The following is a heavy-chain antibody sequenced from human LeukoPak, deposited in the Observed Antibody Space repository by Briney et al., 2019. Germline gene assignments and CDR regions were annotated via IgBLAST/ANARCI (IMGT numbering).Heavy chain of an antibody. CDR1: GFTFTNNW. CDR3: ARDVGHIIDY. D-gene: IGHD2-15*01. J-gene: IGHJ4*02. CDR2: INQDGGEA. V-gene: IGHV3-7*01. Sequence: PGGSLRLSCTAAGFTFTNNWMFWVRQAPGKGPEWLANINQDGGEAYSVDSVKGRFTISRDNAKNTLYLQMSSLRAEDTAVYYCARDVGHIIDYWGQGALVTVSS.